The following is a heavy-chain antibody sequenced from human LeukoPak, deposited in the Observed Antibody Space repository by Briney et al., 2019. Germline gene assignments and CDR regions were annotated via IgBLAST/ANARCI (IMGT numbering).Heavy chain of an antibody. CDR1: GFTFSSYG. D-gene: IGHD6-19*01. CDR2: ISYDGSNK. Sequence: GGSLRLSCAASGFTFSSYGMHWVRQAPGKGLEWVAVISYDGSNKYYADSVKGRFTISRDNAKNSLYLQMNSLRAEDTAVYYCARGSWQWLAFDYWGQGTLVTVSS. CDR3: ARGSWQWLAFDY. V-gene: IGHV3-30*03. J-gene: IGHJ4*02.